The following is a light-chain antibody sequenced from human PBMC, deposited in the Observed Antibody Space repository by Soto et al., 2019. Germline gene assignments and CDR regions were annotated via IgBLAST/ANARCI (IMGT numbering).Light chain of an antibody. CDR1: SSNIGSDI. CDR3: AAWDGSLNGWV. Sequence: QPVLTQTPSASGTPGQRVTISCSGSSSNIGSDIVNWYQQLPGTAPKLLIYSNNQRPSGVPDRFSGSKSGTSASLAISGLQSEDEADYYCAAWDGSLNGWVFGGGTQLTVL. CDR2: SNN. J-gene: IGLJ3*02. V-gene: IGLV1-44*01.